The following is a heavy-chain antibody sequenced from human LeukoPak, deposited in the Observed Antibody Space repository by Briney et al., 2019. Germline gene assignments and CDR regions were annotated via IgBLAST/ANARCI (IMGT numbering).Heavy chain of an antibody. Sequence: SETLSLTCTVSGGSISSSGYYWGWVRQPPGKGLEWMGSIYYSGRTYYNPSLKSRVTVSVDTSKNQFSLRLSSVTAADTAVYYCARRIVPAAWGYWAQGTLVTVSS. D-gene: IGHD2-2*01. CDR1: GGSISSSGYY. J-gene: IGHJ4*02. CDR2: IYYSGRT. V-gene: IGHV4-39*01. CDR3: ARRIVPAAWGY.